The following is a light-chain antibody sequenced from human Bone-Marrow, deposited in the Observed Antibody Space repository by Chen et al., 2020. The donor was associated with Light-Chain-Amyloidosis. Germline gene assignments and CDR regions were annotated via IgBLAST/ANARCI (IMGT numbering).Light chain of an antibody. J-gene: IGLJ2*01. CDR2: RDT. CDR1: DLPTKY. CDR3: QSADSSGTYEVI. V-gene: IGLV3-25*03. Sequence: SYDLTHPPSVSVSPGQAARIPCSGDDLPTKYAYWYQQKPGQAPVPVIHRDTERPSGISERFSGSSSGTTATLTISGVQAEDEADYHCQSADSSGTYEVIFGGGTKLTVL.